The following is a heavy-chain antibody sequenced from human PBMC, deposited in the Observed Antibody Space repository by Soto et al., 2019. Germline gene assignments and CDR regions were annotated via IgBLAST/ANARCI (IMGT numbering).Heavy chain of an antibody. CDR2: IIPIFGTA. CDR1: GGTFSIYA. D-gene: IGHD1-26*01. Sequence: GASVKVSCKASGGTFSIYAISWVRQAPGQGLEWMGGIIPIFGTANYAQKFQGRVTITADESTSTAYMELSSLRSEDTAVYYCARGTSGSYPIYYYYYGMDVWGQGTTVTVSS. J-gene: IGHJ6*02. CDR3: ARGTSGSYPIYYYYYGMDV. V-gene: IGHV1-69*13.